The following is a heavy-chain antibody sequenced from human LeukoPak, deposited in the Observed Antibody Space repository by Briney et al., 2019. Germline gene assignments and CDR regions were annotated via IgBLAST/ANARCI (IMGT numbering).Heavy chain of an antibody. D-gene: IGHD3-22*01. Sequence: KPSETLSLTCTVSGGSISSYYWSWIRQPPGKGLEWIGYIYYSGSTNYNPSLKSRVTISVDTSKNQFSLKLSSVTAADTAVYYCARVGYDSSGYYKTDYYYYYYMDVWGKGTTVTVS. V-gene: IGHV4-59*01. CDR3: ARVGYDSSGYYKTDYYYYYYMDV. CDR1: GGSISSYY. J-gene: IGHJ6*03. CDR2: IYYSGST.